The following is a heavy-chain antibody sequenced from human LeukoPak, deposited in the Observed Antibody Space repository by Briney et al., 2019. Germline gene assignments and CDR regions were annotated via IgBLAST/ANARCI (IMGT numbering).Heavy chain of an antibody. D-gene: IGHD1-26*01. CDR3: ARTPYGRTWFDP. CDR2: IYYSGST. V-gene: IGHV4-59*08. Sequence: PSETLSLTCTVSGGSISSYYWSWIRQPPGKGLEWIGYIYYSGSTNYNPSLKSRVAISVDTSKNQFSLKLSSVSAADTAVYYCARTPYGRTWFDPWGQGTLVTVSS. J-gene: IGHJ5*02. CDR1: GGSISSYY.